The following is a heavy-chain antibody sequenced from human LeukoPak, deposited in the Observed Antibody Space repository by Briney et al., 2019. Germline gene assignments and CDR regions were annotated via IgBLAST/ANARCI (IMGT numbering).Heavy chain of an antibody. Sequence: SETLSLTCTVSGDSISTSNSYWSWIRQPPGKGLEWIGEINHSGSTNYNPSLKSRVTISVDTSKNQFSLKLSSVTAADTAVYYCAIGARSTYYFDYWGQGTLVTVSS. D-gene: IGHD2/OR15-2a*01. CDR2: INHSGST. CDR1: GDSISTSNSY. J-gene: IGHJ4*02. CDR3: AIGARSTYYFDY. V-gene: IGHV4-39*07.